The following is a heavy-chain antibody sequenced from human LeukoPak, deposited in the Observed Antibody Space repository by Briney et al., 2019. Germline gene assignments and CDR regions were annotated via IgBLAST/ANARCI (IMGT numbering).Heavy chain of an antibody. D-gene: IGHD3-10*01. V-gene: IGHV1-2*02. Sequence: ASVKVSCKASGYTFTGYYMHWVRQAPGQGLEWMGWINPNSGGTNYAQKFQGRVTMTRDTSIRTAYMELSRLRSDDTAVYYCARADVVRGVGLFFDRNWFDPWGQGTLVTVSS. CDR1: GYTFTGYY. CDR2: INPNSGGT. J-gene: IGHJ5*02. CDR3: ARADVVRGVGLFFDRNWFDP.